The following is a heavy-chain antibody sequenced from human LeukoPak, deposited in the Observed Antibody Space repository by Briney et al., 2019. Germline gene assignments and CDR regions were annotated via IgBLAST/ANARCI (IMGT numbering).Heavy chain of an antibody. D-gene: IGHD2-2*01. CDR2: ISSNGGST. J-gene: IGHJ4*02. CDR3: ARDRCSSTSCLLDY. Sequence: GGSLRLSCAASGFTFSSYAMHWVRQAPGKGLEYVSAISSNGGSTYYANSVKGRFTISRDNCKNTLYLQMGSLRAEDMAVYYCARDRCSSTSCLLDYWGQGTLVTVSS. V-gene: IGHV3-64*01. CDR1: GFTFSSYA.